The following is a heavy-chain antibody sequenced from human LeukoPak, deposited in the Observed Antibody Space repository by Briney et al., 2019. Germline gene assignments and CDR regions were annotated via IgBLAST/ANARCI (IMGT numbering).Heavy chain of an antibody. Sequence: PSETLSLTCTVSGGSISGYYWSWIRQPPGKGLEWIGYIYYSGSTNYNPSLKSRVTISVDTSKNQFSLKLSSVTAADTAVYYCARVTYTPFLWFDPWGQGTLVTVSS. J-gene: IGHJ5*02. CDR2: IYYSGST. CDR1: GGSISGYY. CDR3: ARVTYTPFLWFDP. V-gene: IGHV4-59*01. D-gene: IGHD2-2*02.